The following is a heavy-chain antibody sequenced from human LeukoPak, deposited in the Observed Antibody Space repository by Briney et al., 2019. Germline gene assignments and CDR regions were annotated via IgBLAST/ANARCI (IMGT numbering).Heavy chain of an antibody. CDR2: IWYDGSNK. V-gene: IGHV3-33*01. Sequence: GGSLRLSCAASGFTFSDYGMHWVRQAPGKGLEWVALIWYDGSNKYYADSVKGRFTISRDNSKNTLYLQMNSLRAEDTAVYYCARGENDLDAFDIWGQGTMVTVSS. CDR3: ARGENDLDAFDI. CDR1: GFTFSDYG. J-gene: IGHJ3*02.